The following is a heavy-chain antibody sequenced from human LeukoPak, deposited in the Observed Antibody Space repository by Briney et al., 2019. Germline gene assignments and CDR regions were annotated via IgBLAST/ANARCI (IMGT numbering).Heavy chain of an antibody. V-gene: IGHV4-59*01. CDR3: ARFLGLTYYYGSGPTRYYGMDV. J-gene: IGHJ6*02. CDR1: DGSISSYY. CDR2: ISYSGST. Sequence: SETLFLTCTVADGSISSYYWSWIRQPQGKGQEWLGYISYSGSTNYNPSLKSRVTISVDTSQNQFSLKLSSVTAADTAVYYCARFLGLTYYYGSGPTRYYGMDVWGQGTTVTVSS. D-gene: IGHD3-10*01.